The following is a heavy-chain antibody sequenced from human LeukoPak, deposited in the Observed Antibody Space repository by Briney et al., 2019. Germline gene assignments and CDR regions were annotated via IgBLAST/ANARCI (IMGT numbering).Heavy chain of an antibody. CDR2: ITASGDNT. CDR1: GFTFSSYA. D-gene: IGHD5-18*01. CDR3: AKGNGYSYGRYYFDY. V-gene: IGHV3-23*01. J-gene: IGHJ4*02. Sequence: PGGSLRLSCAASGFTFSSYAMGWVRQAPGKGLEGVSAITASGDNTYYADSVKGRLNISRDNSKNTLYLQMNSLRAEDTAVYYCAKGNGYSYGRYYFDYWGQGTLVTVSS.